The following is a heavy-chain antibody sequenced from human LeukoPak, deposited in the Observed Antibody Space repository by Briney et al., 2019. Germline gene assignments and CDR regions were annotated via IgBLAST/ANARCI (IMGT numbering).Heavy chain of an antibody. CDR3: ATSYDSAGNT. Sequence: QSGGSLRPSCAASGFTFSSYWMSWVRQAPGKGLEWVANIIGDGSAKYYVDSVKGRFTISRDNAKNSLYLQMSSLRVEDTAVYYCATSYDSAGNTWGQGTLVTVSS. J-gene: IGHJ5*02. CDR2: IIGDGSAK. D-gene: IGHD3-22*01. V-gene: IGHV3-7*01. CDR1: GFTFSSYW.